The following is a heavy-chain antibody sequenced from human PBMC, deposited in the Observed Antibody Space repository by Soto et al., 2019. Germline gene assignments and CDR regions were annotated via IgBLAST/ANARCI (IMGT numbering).Heavy chain of an antibody. V-gene: IGHV3-30*18. CDR1: GFTFSSYG. Sequence: QVQLVESGGGVVQPGRSLRLSCAASGFTFSSYGMHWVRQASGKGLEWVAVISCHGSNKYYADSVKGRFTISRDNSKNTLYLQMNSLRAEDTAVYYCAKDYDVVVPAADLYGMDVWGQGTTVTVSS. J-gene: IGHJ6*02. D-gene: IGHD2-2*01. CDR3: AKDYDVVVPAADLYGMDV. CDR2: ISCHGSNK.